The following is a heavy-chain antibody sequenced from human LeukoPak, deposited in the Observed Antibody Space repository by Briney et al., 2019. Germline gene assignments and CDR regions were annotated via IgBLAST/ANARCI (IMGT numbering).Heavy chain of an antibody. D-gene: IGHD5-12*01. J-gene: IGHJ3*02. CDR2: IYNSGTT. CDR1: GGSITSYQ. V-gene: IGHV4-59*08. CDR3: ARHTRPGHSGYENAFDI. Sequence: PSETLSLTCTVSGGSITSYQWSWIRQPPGKGLEWIGYIYNSGTTNYNPSLKSRVTISVDTSKNQFSLRLSSVTAADTAVYYCARHTRPGHSGYENAFDIWGQGTMVTVSS.